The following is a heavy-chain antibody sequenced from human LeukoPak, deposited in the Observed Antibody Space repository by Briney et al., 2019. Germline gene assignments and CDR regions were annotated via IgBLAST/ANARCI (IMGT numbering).Heavy chain of an antibody. CDR3: ARDRTTVTLFDY. J-gene: IGHJ4*02. V-gene: IGHV3-74*01. CDR2: ISTDGAIT. CDR1: GFTFTSVR. D-gene: IGHD4-17*01. Sequence: GESLKISCAASGFTFTSVRMHWFRQAPGKGLVWVSRISTDGAITGYADSVKGRFTISRDNAKNTLYLQMNSLRAEDTAVYYCARDRTTVTLFDYWGQGALVTVSS.